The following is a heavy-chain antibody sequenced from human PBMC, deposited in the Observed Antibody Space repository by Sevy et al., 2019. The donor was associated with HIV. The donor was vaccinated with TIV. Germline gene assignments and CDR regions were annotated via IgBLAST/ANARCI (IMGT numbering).Heavy chain of an antibody. CDR1: GFTFSSFY. CDR2: IPYDGSNK. Sequence: GGSLRLSCATSGFTFSSFYMHWVRQAPGKGLEWVATIPYDGSNKYYADSVKGRFTISRDNSKNSLYLQMNSLRAEDTAVYCCALERLFSNVAEYFQNWGQGTLVTVSS. V-gene: IGHV3-30-3*01. J-gene: IGHJ1*01. CDR3: ALERLFSNVAEYFQN. D-gene: IGHD1-1*01.